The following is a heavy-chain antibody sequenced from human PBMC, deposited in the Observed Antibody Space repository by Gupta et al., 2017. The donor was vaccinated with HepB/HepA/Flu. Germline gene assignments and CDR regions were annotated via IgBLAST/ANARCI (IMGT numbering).Heavy chain of an antibody. V-gene: IGHV3-23*01. CDR2: ISSTAIGT. J-gene: IGHJ3*02. D-gene: IGHD1-1*01. Sequence: EVQMLVSGGGLVQPGGSLRLSCEAASCTFSRSAMTWVRLAPGKGLEWVSSISSTAIGTYYADSVRGRFTISRDNSQNTLFLEMNSLKADDTAIYYCTYNTTGRAFDIWGQGTMVTVSS. CDR1: SCTFSRSA. CDR3: TYNTTGRAFDI.